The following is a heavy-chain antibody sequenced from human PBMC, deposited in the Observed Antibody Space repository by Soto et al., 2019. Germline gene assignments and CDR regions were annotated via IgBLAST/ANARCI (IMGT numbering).Heavy chain of an antibody. CDR1: GLTFRSYW. CDR2: INTDGSVA. CDR3: VKEMQLWRRDS. J-gene: IGHJ4*02. Sequence: EVQLVESGGGLVQPGESLRLSCAASGLTFRSYWMHWVRQAPGKGLVWVSRINTDGSVAMYVDSVKGRFTISRDNAKNTLYLHMNSLRAEDTAVDYCVKEMQLWRRDSWGQRTLVTVSS. V-gene: IGHV3-74*03. D-gene: IGHD2-21*01.